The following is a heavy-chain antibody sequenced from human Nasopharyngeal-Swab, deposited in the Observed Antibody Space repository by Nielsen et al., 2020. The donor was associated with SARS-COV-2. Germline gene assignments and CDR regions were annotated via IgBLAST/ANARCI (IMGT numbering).Heavy chain of an antibody. D-gene: IGHD3-10*01. J-gene: IGHJ4*02. CDR2: IYYSGST. V-gene: IGHV4-30-4*01. CDR3: AREGGYYGSGSPDY. Sequence: SETLSLTCTVSGGSISSGDYYWSWIRQPPGKGLEWIGYIYYSGSTYYNPSLKSRVTISVDTSKNQFSLKLSSVTAADTAVYYCAREGGYYGSGSPDYWGQGTLATVSS. CDR1: GGSISSGDYY.